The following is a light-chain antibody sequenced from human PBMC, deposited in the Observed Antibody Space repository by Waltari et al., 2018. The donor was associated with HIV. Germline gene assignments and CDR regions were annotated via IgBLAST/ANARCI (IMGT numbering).Light chain of an antibody. J-gene: IGLJ3*02. CDR2: EVN. Sequence: QSALTQSASVSGSPGQSITISCTGTSRDIGTYDLVSWYQHHPGKAPKLIIYEVNERPSGVSDRFSGSKSGNTASLTVSGLQSEDEADYYCCSYADATAFWVFGGGTRLSV. CDR1: SRDIGTYDL. V-gene: IGLV2-23*02. CDR3: CSYADATAFWV.